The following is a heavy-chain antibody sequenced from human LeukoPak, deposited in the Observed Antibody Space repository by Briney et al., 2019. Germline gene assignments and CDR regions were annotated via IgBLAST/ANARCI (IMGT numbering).Heavy chain of an antibody. CDR2: ISWNSGSI. CDR3: AKEKGYYGLGAPFDY. Sequence: GRSLRLSCAASGFTFDDYAIHWVRQAPGKGLEGVSGISWNSGSIGYADSVKGRFTISRDNAKNSLYLQMNSLRAEDTALYYCAKEKGYYGLGAPFDYWGQRTLVTVSS. J-gene: IGHJ4*02. CDR1: GFTFDDYA. V-gene: IGHV3-9*01. D-gene: IGHD3-10*01.